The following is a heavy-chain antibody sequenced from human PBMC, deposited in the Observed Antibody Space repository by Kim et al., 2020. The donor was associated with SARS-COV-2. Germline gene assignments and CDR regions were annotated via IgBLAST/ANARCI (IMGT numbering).Heavy chain of an antibody. CDR3: ARRITIFGVVTGDWFDP. D-gene: IGHD3-3*01. J-gene: IGHJ5*02. CDR2: IYYSGST. V-gene: IGHV4-39*07. Sequence: SETLSLTCTVSGGSISSSSYYWGWIRQPPGKGLEWIGSIYYSGSTYYNPSLKSRVTISVDTSKNQFSLKLSSVTAADTAVYYCARRITIFGVVTGDWFDPWGQGTLVTVSS. CDR1: GGSISSSSYY.